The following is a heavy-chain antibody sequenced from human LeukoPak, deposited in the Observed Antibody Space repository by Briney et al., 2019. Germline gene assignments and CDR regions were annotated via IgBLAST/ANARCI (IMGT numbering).Heavy chain of an antibody. CDR1: GGTFSSYA. CDR3: AKAGPYQLLFDY. Sequence: SVKVSCKASGGTFSSYAISWVRQAPGQGLEWMGGIIPIFGTANYAQKFQGRVTITADKSTSTAYMELSSLRSEDTAVYYCAKAGPYQLLFDYWGQGTLVTVSS. D-gene: IGHD1-7*01. CDR2: IIPIFGTA. V-gene: IGHV1-69*06. J-gene: IGHJ4*02.